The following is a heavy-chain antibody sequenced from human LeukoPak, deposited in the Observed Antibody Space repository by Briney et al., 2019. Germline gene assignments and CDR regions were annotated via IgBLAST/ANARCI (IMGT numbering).Heavy chain of an antibody. Sequence: GGSLRLSCAASGFTFSSYAMSRVRQAPGKGLEWVLAISGSGGSTYYADSVKGRFTISRDNSKNTLYLQMNSLRAEDTAVYYCAAKGAGTPPYWGQGTLVTVSS. CDR3: AAKGAGTPPY. CDR1: GFTFSSYA. CDR2: ISGSGGST. D-gene: IGHD1-7*01. V-gene: IGHV3-23*01. J-gene: IGHJ4*02.